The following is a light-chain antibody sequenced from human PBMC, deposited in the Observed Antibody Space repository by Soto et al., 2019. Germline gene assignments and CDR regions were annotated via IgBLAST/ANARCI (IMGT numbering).Light chain of an antibody. CDR1: QSLQHNNGSNN. CDR3: MQGVQTPPIT. Sequence: DIVMPHSPLSLPVIPGEPAPISCRSSQSLQHNNGSNNWDWYLQKPGQSPQLLTNLGSNRASGVPDRFSGSGSGTDFTLKISRVEAEDVGVYYCMQGVQTPPITFGQGTRLEIK. V-gene: IGKV2-28*01. J-gene: IGKJ5*01. CDR2: LGS.